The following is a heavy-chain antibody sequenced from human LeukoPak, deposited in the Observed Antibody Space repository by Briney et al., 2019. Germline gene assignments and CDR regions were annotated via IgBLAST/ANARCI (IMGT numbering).Heavy chain of an antibody. Sequence: PGGSLRLSCAASGFTFSSYGMHWVRQAPGKGLEWVAFIRYDGSNKYYADSVKGRFTISRDNSKNTLYLQMNSLRAEDTAVYYCAKDLVLIAVAGTGDYWGQGTLVTVSS. CDR2: IRYDGSNK. D-gene: IGHD6-19*01. CDR1: GFTFSSYG. V-gene: IGHV3-30*02. J-gene: IGHJ4*02. CDR3: AKDLVLIAVAGTGDY.